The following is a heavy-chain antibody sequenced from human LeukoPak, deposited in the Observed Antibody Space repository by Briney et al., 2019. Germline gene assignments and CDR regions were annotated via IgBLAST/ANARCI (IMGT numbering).Heavy chain of an antibody. CDR2: MNPNSGNT. J-gene: IGHJ3*02. D-gene: IGHD3-22*01. Sequence: ASVKVSCKASGYTFTSYDINWVRQATGQGLEWMGWMNPNSGNTGYAQKFQGRVTMTRNTSISTAYMELSSLRSEDTAVYYCAIYWYDSSGWNAEIDAFDIWGQGTMVTVSS. V-gene: IGHV1-8*01. CDR3: AIYWYDSSGWNAEIDAFDI. CDR1: GYTFTSYD.